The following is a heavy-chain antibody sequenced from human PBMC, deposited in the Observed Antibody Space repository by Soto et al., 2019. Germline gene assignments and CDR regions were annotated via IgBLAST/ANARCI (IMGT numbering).Heavy chain of an antibody. Sequence: SETLSLTCTVSGGSVSSGSYYWSWIRQPPGKGLEWIGYIYYSGTTKYNPSLKSRVTISVDTSKNQFSLKLSSVTAADTAVYYWARGGGPDTYYDILTGVFDYWGQGTLVTVS. D-gene: IGHD3-9*01. J-gene: IGHJ4*02. CDR1: GGSVSSGSYY. V-gene: IGHV4-61*01. CDR3: ARGGGPDTYYDILTGVFDY. CDR2: IYYSGTT.